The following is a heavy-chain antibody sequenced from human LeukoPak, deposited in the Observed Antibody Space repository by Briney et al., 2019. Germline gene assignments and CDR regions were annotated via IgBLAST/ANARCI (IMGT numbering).Heavy chain of an antibody. Sequence: SGPTLVKPTQTLTLTCTFSGFSLSTSGVGVGWIRHPPGKALEGLALIYWDDDKRYSPSLKSSLTITKDTSKNQVVLTMTNMDPVDTATYYCAHSRLLRAFDIWGQGTMVTVSS. CDR1: GFSLSTSGVG. J-gene: IGHJ3*02. CDR3: AHSRLLRAFDI. D-gene: IGHD6-25*01. V-gene: IGHV2-5*02. CDR2: IYWDDDK.